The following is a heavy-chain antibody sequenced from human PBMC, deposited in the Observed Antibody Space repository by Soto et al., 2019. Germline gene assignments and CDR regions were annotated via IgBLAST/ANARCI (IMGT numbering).Heavy chain of an antibody. Sequence: EVQLLESGGGLVQPGGSLRLSCAASGVTFSTSGMSWVRQAPGKGLEWVSSISGSGDYTNYADSVKGRFTISRDNSKNTLYLQINSLTAEDTAVYYCANHGGFDIWGQGTMVAVSS. D-gene: IGHD4-17*01. CDR1: GVTFSTSG. CDR2: ISGSGDYT. V-gene: IGHV3-23*01. J-gene: IGHJ3*02. CDR3: ANHGGFDI.